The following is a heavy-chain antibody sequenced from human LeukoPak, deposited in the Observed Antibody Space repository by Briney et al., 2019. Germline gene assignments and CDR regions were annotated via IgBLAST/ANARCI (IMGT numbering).Heavy chain of an antibody. CDR1: GYSFTSYW. J-gene: IGHJ4*02. V-gene: IGHV5-10-1*01. CDR2: IDPSDSYT. D-gene: IGHD2-15*01. Sequence: GESLKISCKGSGYSFTSYWISWVRQMPGKGLEWMGRIDPSDSYTNYSPSFQGHVTISADKSISTAYLQWSSLKASDTAMYYCARLRDCSGGSSYSFGYWGQGTLVTVSS. CDR3: ARLRDCSGGSSYSFGY.